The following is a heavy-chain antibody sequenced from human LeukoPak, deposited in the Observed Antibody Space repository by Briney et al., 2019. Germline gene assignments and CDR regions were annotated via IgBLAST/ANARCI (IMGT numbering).Heavy chain of an antibody. Sequence: SETLSLTCTVSGGSISSGGYYWSWIRQHPGKGLEWIGYIYYSGSTYYNPSLKSRVTISVDTSKNQFSLKLSSVTAADTAVYYCARDRYDSRGYYPFDYWGQGTLVTVSS. J-gene: IGHJ4*02. V-gene: IGHV4-31*03. CDR1: GGSISSGGYY. CDR3: ARDRYDSRGYYPFDY. D-gene: IGHD3-22*01. CDR2: IYYSGST.